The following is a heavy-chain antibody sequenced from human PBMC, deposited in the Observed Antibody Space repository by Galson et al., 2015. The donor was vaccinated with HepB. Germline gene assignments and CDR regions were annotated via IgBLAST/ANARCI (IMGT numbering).Heavy chain of an antibody. CDR1: GFTFSSYA. CDR2: ISYDGSNK. J-gene: IGHJ3*02. Sequence: SLRLSCAASGFTFSSYAMHWVRQAPGKGLEWVAVISYDGSNKYYADSVKGRFTISRDNSKNTLYLQMNSLRAEDTAAYYCARPGDILTGYWFRAFDIWGQGTMVTVSS. CDR3: ARPGDILTGYWFRAFDI. V-gene: IGHV3-30*04. D-gene: IGHD3-9*01.